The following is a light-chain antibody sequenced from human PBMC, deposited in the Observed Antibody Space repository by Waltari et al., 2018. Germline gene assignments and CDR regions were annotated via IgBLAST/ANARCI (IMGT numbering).Light chain of an antibody. Sequence: SYVLTQPPSVSVAPGQTAKIPCGGSNIGSRGVYWYQQKPGQAPVLVIYDESDRPSGIPDRFSGSNSGSTATLTISRVEAGDEADYYCQVWDGTNDHPYVVFGGGTKLTVL. V-gene: IGLV3-21*02. CDR1: NIGSRG. CDR3: QVWDGTNDHPYVV. CDR2: DES. J-gene: IGLJ2*01.